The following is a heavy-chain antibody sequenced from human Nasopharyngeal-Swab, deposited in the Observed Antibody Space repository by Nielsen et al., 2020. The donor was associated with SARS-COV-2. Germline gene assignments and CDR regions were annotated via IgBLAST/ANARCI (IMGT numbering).Heavy chain of an antibody. Sequence: SGTLSLTCTVSGGSISSSSYYWGWIRQPPGKGLEWIGSINYGGSTYYNPSLKSRVTISVDTSKNQFSLKLSAVTAADTAVYYCARHFRLLWFGPGGQGTLVTVSS. CDR2: INYGGST. CDR1: GGSISSSSYY. CDR3: ARHFRLLWFGP. J-gene: IGHJ5*02. D-gene: IGHD3-10*01. V-gene: IGHV4-39*01.